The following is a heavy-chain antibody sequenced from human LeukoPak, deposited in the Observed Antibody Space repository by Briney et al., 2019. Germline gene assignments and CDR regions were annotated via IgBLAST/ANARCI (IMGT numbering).Heavy chain of an antibody. Sequence: SVKVSCKASAYTFTSYGINWVRQAPGQGLEWMGWISPYNGNTHYAQKVQGRVTMTTDTSTSTAFMELRSLRSDDTAVYYCARDSGDEAFDIWGQGTMVTVSS. CDR1: AYTFTSYG. D-gene: IGHD3-10*01. J-gene: IGHJ3*02. V-gene: IGHV1-18*01. CDR2: ISPYNGNT. CDR3: ARDSGDEAFDI.